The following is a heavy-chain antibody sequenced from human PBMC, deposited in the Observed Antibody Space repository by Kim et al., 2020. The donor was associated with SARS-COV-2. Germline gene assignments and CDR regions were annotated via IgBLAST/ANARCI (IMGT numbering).Heavy chain of an antibody. Sequence: SETLSLTCTVSGYSISSGYYWGWIRQPPGKGLEWIGSIYHSGSTYYNPSLKSRVTISVDTSKNQFSLKLSSVTAADTAVYYCARDLYCSGGSCYSAPFDYWGQGTLVTVSS. V-gene: IGHV4-38-2*02. CDR1: GYSISSGYY. CDR2: IYHSGST. CDR3: ARDLYCSGGSCYSAPFDY. D-gene: IGHD2-15*01. J-gene: IGHJ4*02.